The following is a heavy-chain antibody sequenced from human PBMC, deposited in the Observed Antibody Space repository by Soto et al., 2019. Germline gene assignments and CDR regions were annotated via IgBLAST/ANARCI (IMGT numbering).Heavy chain of an antibody. CDR3: AKDGVAAAGIDYYYYGMDV. D-gene: IGHD6-13*01. CDR2: ISYDGSNK. Sequence: GGSLRLSCAASGFTFSSYGMHWVRQAPGKGLEWVAVISYDGSNKYYADSVKGRFTISRDNSKNTLYLQMNSLRAEDTAVYYCAKDGVAAAGIDYYYYGMDVWGQGTTVTVS. V-gene: IGHV3-30*18. CDR1: GFTFSSYG. J-gene: IGHJ6*02.